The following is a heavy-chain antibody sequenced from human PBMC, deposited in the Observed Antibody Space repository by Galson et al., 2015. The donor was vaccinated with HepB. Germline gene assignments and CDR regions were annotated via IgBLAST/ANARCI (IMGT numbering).Heavy chain of an antibody. J-gene: IGHJ3*01. CDR2: ISSNGDDT. CDR1: GIKFYNYA. V-gene: IGHV3-64*05. CDR3: SSDAFDV. Sequence: SLRLSCAASGIKFYNYAMHWLRQAPGKRLEYVSAISSNGDDTWYADSVKGRFTISRDNSKNTLYVQMSTLRPEDTAVYYCSSDAFDVWGQGTMVIVSS.